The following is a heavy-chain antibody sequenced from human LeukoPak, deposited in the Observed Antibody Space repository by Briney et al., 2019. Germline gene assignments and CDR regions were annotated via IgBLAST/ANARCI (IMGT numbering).Heavy chain of an antibody. J-gene: IGHJ4*02. CDR1: GGSISSYY. CDR2: IYTTGNT. V-gene: IGHV4-4*07. Sequence: SETLSLTCSVSGGSISSYYWSRIRQPARKGREWIGRIYTTGNTDYNPSLKSRVTMSVDTSKNQFSLNLSSVTAADTAVYYCARDARGWSGFDYWGQGTLVTVSS. D-gene: IGHD3-3*01. CDR3: ARDARGWSGFDY.